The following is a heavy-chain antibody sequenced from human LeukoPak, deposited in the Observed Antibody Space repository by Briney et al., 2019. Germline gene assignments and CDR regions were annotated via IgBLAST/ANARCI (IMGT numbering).Heavy chain of an antibody. CDR1: GLTSSIYA. Sequence: PGGSLRLSCAASGLTSSIYAMSWVRQAPGKGLEGVSTISDCDGNTYYADSVKGRFSISRDSSKNTLYLQMNSLRGEDTAVYYCARRGFSSSWTGADYWGQGTLVAVSS. CDR3: ARRGFSSSWTGADY. D-gene: IGHD6-13*01. J-gene: IGHJ4*02. V-gene: IGHV3-23*01. CDR2: ISDCDGNT.